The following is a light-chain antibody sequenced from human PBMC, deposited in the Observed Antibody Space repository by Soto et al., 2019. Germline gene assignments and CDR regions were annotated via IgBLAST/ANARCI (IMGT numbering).Light chain of an antibody. Sequence: EIVLTQSPGTLSLSPGERATLSCRASQSVTSSFLAWFQQKPGQAPRLLIYGASSRATGIPDRFIGSGSGTDVTLTISRLGPEYFAVYYCQQYSNPPITFGQGTRLEIK. CDR3: QQYSNPPIT. V-gene: IGKV3-20*01. CDR2: GAS. CDR1: QSVTSSF. J-gene: IGKJ5*01.